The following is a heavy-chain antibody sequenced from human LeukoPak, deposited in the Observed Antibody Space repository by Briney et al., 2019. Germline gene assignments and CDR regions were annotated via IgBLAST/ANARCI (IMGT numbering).Heavy chain of an antibody. CDR3: ARSGIPPTGWFDP. CDR2: IHYTGTT. Sequence: KASETLSLTCTVSGGSISTYYWSWIRQPPGEGLDWIGYIHYTGTTKYNPSLKSRVTISVDTSKNQVSLRVSSVTAADTAVYYCARSGIPPTGWFDPWGQGTLVTVSS. J-gene: IGHJ5*02. V-gene: IGHV4-59*08. CDR1: GGSISTYY. D-gene: IGHD2-21*01.